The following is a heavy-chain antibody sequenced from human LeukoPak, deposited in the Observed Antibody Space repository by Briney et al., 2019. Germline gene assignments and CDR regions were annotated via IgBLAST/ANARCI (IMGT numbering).Heavy chain of an antibody. J-gene: IGHJ4*02. V-gene: IGHV4-59*11. D-gene: IGHD3-9*01. CDR3: ARDNPKTGTDY. CDR2: IYYSGST. Sequence: SETLSLTCSVSGGYISSHYWSWIRQPPGKGLEWIGYIYYSGSTNYNPSLMSRVTISVDTSKNQFSLTLSSVTAADTAVYYCARDNPKTGTDYWGQGTLVTVSS. CDR1: GGYISSHY.